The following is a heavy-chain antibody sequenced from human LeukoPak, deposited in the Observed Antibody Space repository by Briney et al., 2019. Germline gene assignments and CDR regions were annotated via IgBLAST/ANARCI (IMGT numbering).Heavy chain of an antibody. Sequence: GGSLRLSCAASGFPFNAYWMTWVRQAPGKGREWVAVIWYDGSNKYYADSVKGRFTISRDNSKNTLYLQMNSLRAEDTAVYYCARVPDYYDSSYFDYWGQGTLVTVSS. CDR2: IWYDGSNK. J-gene: IGHJ4*02. V-gene: IGHV3-33*08. CDR3: ARVPDYYDSSYFDY. D-gene: IGHD3-22*01. CDR1: GFPFNAYW.